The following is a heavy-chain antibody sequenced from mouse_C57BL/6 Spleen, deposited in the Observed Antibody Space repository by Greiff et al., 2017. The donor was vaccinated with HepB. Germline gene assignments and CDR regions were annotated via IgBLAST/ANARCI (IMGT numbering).Heavy chain of an antibody. Sequence: QVQLKEPGAELVRPGSSVKLSCKASGYTFTSYWMHWVKQRPIQGLEWIGNIDPSDSETHYNQKFKDKATLTVDKSSSTAYMQLSSLTSEDSAVYYCARRTGREFDYWGQGTTLTVSS. D-gene: IGHD4-1*01. J-gene: IGHJ2*01. CDR1: GYTFTSYW. CDR2: IDPSDSET. V-gene: IGHV1-52*01. CDR3: ARRTGREFDY.